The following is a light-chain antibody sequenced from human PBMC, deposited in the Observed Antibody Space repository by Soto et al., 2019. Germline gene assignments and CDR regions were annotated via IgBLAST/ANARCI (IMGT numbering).Light chain of an antibody. Sequence: DIQMTQSPSTLSASVGDRVTITFRASQSISSYLAWYQQKPVKAPKVLIYKASSLKSGVPSRFSGSGSGTDFTLTISSLQPDDFATYYCQQYNNYPYTFGQGTKLEIK. J-gene: IGKJ2*01. CDR3: QQYNNYPYT. CDR1: QSISSY. CDR2: KAS. V-gene: IGKV1-5*03.